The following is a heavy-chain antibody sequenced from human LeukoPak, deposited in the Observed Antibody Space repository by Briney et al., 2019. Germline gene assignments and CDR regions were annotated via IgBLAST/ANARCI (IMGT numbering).Heavy chain of an antibody. CDR2: IRYVGSNK. CDR1: GFTFSSYG. V-gene: IGHV3-30*02. CDR3: AKIRDSSTSLRHGYYYYYYMDV. Sequence: SGGSLGLSCAASGFTFSSYGMHWVRQAPGKGLEWVAFIRYVGSNKYYADSVKGRFTISRDNSKNTLYLQMNSLRAEDTAVYYCAKIRDSSTSLRHGYYYYYYMDVWGKGTTVTVSS. J-gene: IGHJ6*03. D-gene: IGHD2-2*01.